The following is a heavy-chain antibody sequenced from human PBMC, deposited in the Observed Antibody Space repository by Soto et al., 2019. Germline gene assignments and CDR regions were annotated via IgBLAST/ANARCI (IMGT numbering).Heavy chain of an antibody. V-gene: IGHV3-23*01. CDR3: GKSPDFYYYGMDV. J-gene: IGHJ6*02. CDR2: ISGSGANT. CDR1: VFTFSGYA. Sequence: RLSCAAPVFTFSGYAMTWVRQAPGKGLEWVSSISGSGANTYYADSVKGRFIISRDNSKNTVSLQMNSLRADDTAVYYCGKSPDFYYYGMDVWGQGTTVTVSS.